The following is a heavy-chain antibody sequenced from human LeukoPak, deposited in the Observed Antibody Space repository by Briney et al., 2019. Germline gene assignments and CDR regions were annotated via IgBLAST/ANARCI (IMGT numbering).Heavy chain of an antibody. D-gene: IGHD6-19*01. CDR2: IYTSGSR. CDR1: GDSISSYY. J-gene: IGHJ4*02. CDR3: ARDSGSGGWLIDY. V-gene: IGHV4-4*07. Sequence: SETLSLTCTVSGDSISSYYWNWIRQPAGKALQWIGRIYTSGSRTYNPPLKSRVTMSVDTSKNQFSLKLTSVTAADTAVYYCARDSGSGGWLIDYWGPGTLVTVSS.